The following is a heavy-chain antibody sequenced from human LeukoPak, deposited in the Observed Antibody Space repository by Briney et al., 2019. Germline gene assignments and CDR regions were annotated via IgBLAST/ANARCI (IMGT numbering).Heavy chain of an antibody. CDR1: GFTFSHYS. D-gene: IGHD5-12*01. CDR2: IRFTGSYI. J-gene: IGHJ4*02. Sequence: RAGGSLRLSCVASGFTFSHYSMNWVRQAPGKGLEWVSSIRFTGSYIYYADSVKGRFTISRENDKNSLFLQMNSLRAEDTAVYYCARDGGYSGFDADCWGQGTLVTVSS. CDR3: ARDGGYSGFDADC. V-gene: IGHV3-21*01.